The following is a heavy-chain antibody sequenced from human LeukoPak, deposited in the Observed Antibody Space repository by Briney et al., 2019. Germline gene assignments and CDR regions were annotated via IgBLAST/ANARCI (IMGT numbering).Heavy chain of an antibody. Sequence: PGGSLRLSCAASGFTFSIYSMNWVRQAPGKGLEWVSSISISSSYIYYADSVKGRFTIARENAKNSLYLLMNSLRAADTAVYYCARAADSSGRGLLDAFDIWGQGTMVTVSS. J-gene: IGHJ3*02. V-gene: IGHV3-21*01. CDR2: ISISSSYI. CDR3: ARAADSSGRGLLDAFDI. D-gene: IGHD3-22*01. CDR1: GFTFSIYS.